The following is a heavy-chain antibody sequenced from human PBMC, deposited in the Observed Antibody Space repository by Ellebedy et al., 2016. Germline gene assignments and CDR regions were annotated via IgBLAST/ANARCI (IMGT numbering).Heavy chain of an antibody. Sequence: GESLKISCVASGFTFKTSSMNWVRQAPGKGLEWVSFISPNSTYTSYADSVKGRLTISRDNAKNSLYLQMNGLRAEDTAVYYCAKSRQLVLGVWDYWGQGTLVTVSS. CDR1: GFTFKTSS. D-gene: IGHD6-6*01. CDR2: ISPNSTYT. J-gene: IGHJ4*02. CDR3: AKSRQLVLGVWDY. V-gene: IGHV3-21*06.